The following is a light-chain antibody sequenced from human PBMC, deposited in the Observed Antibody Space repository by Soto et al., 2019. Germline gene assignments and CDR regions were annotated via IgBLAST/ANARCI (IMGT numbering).Light chain of an antibody. CDR3: QQYGSPVIT. V-gene: IGKV3-20*01. CDR2: GAS. Sequence: EIVLTQKRGTLSWIGGERATRSCRASQSVSSSYLAWYQQKPGQAPRLLIYGASSRATGIPDRFSCSGSGTDFTLTISRLEPEDFAVYSCQQYGSPVITFRQGTRLENK. J-gene: IGKJ5*01. CDR1: QSVSSSY.